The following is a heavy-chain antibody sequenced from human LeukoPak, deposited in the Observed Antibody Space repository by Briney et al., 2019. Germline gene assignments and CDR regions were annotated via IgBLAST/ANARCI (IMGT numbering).Heavy chain of an antibody. CDR2: IKEDGSEK. V-gene: IGHV3-7*01. CDR3: ARGHYDILTASYKWTPDY. J-gene: IGHJ4*02. CDR1: GFTFSTYV. Sequence: GGSLRLSCAASGFTFSTYVMSWVRQAPGKGLEWVAKIKEDGSEKYYVDSVKGRFTTSRDNAKNSLSLQLSSLRAEDTAVYYCARGHYDILTASYKWTPDYWGQGILVTVSS. D-gene: IGHD3-9*01.